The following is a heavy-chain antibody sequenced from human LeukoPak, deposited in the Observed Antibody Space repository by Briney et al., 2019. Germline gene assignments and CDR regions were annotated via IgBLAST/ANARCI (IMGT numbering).Heavy chain of an antibody. J-gene: IGHJ4*02. D-gene: IGHD6-13*01. V-gene: IGHV3-7*01. CDR3: ARDRSSSWYDY. CDR2: IKQDGSEK. CDR1: GFTFSGYG. Sequence: PGGSLRLSCAASGFTFSGYGMHWVRQAPGKGLEWVANIKQDGSEKYYVDSVKGRFTISRDNAKNSLYLQMNSLRAEDTAVYYCARDRSSSWYDYWGQGTLVTVSS.